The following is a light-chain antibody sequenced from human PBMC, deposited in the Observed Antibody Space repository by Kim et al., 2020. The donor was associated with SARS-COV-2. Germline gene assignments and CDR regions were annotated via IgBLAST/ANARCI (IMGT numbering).Light chain of an antibody. J-gene: IGLJ2*01. V-gene: IGLV2-14*03. CDR1: SSDVGGHNY. Sequence: QSALTQPASVSGSPGQSITISCTGTSSDVGGHNYVSWYQQHPGQAPKLMVYDVSKRPSGVSNRFSASKSGNTASLTISGLQAEDEGDYYCSSYTSSSSLIFGGGTQLTVL. CDR2: DVS. CDR3: SSYTSSSSLI.